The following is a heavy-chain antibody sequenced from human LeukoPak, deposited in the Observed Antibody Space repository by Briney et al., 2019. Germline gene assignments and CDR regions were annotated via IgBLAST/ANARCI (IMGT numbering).Heavy chain of an antibody. CDR3: ARDGGYRFDH. D-gene: IGHD3-16*01. V-gene: IGHV3-21*01. Sequence: GGSLRLSCVASGSGFSFNTYNMIWVRQAPGKGLGWVSSISSSSTYIYYADSVKGRFTISRDNAKNSLYLQMNSLRAEDTAIYYCARDGGYRFDHWGQGTLVTVSS. CDR2: ISSSSTYI. J-gene: IGHJ5*02. CDR1: GSGFSFNTYN.